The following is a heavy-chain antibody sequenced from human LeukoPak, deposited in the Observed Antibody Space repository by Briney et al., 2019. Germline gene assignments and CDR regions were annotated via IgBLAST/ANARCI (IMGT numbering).Heavy chain of an antibody. CDR3: ARDRRRSGQGGWFDP. J-gene: IGHJ5*02. CDR1: GGSISSYY. CDR2: IYYSGST. D-gene: IGHD3-10*01. Sequence: TPSETLSLTCTVSGGSISSYYWSWIRQPPGKGLEWIGYIYYSGSTNYNPSLKSRVTISVDTSKNQFSLKLSSVTAADTAVYYCARDRRRSGQGGWFDPWGQGTLVTVSS. V-gene: IGHV4-59*01.